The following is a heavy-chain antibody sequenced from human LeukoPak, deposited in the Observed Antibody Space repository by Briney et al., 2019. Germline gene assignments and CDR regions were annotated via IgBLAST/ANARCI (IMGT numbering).Heavy chain of an antibody. J-gene: IGHJ4*02. Sequence: GGSLRLSCAASEFTFSDAWMSWIRQAPGKGLEWVSYISNGGNTIYYADSVKGRFTISRDNTKNSLYLQMNSLRAEDTAVYYCARDHFYVWGSYRYIFDLWGQRTLVTVSS. V-gene: IGHV3-11*04. CDR3: ARDHFYVWGSYRYIFDL. CDR1: EFTFSDAW. CDR2: ISNGGNTI. D-gene: IGHD3-16*02.